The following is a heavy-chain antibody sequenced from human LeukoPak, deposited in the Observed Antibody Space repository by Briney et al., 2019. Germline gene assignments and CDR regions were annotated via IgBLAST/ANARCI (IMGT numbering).Heavy chain of an antibody. CDR2: IKEDGSEK. J-gene: IGHJ4*02. V-gene: IGHV3-7*01. Sequence: GGSLRHSCAASGFSFDKCWMSWVRQAPGKGLEWVANIKEDGSEKSYVDSVKGRFTISRDNAKNSLYLQMNSLRGEDTAVYYCASWAGNTQSDSWSGPFDYWGQGTLVTVSS. CDR3: ASWAGNTQSDSWSGPFDY. CDR1: GFSFDKCW. D-gene: IGHD3-3*01.